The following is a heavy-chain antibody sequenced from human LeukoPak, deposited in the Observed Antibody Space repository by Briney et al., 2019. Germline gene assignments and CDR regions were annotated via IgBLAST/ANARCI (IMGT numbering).Heavy chain of an antibody. D-gene: IGHD2-15*01. Sequence: GGSLRLSCAASGLTFSSYSMNWVRQAPGKGLEWVSSISSSSSYVYYADSVKGRFTISRDNAKNSLYLQMNSLRAEDTAVYYCARDSPGYCSGGSCYGLDYWGQGTLSPSPQ. CDR3: ARDSPGYCSGGSCYGLDY. CDR1: GLTFSSYS. J-gene: IGHJ4*02. V-gene: IGHV3-21*01. CDR2: ISSSSSYV.